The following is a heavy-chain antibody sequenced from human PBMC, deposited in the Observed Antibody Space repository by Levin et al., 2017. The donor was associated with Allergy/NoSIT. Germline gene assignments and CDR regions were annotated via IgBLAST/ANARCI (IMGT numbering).Heavy chain of an antibody. CDR3: ARSDRFCGGGNCYSYVGAFDI. J-gene: IGHJ3*02. D-gene: IGHD2-15*01. V-gene: IGHV4-59*01. CDR2: IFYSGST. CDR1: GGSMNSYY. Sequence: PSETLSLTCSVSGGSMNSYYWNWIRQPPGKGMEWIGYIFYSGSTSYNPSLKSRVTISVDTSKNQFSLRLSSLTAADTAAYHCARSDRFCGGGNCYSYVGAFDIWGQGTTVTVSS.